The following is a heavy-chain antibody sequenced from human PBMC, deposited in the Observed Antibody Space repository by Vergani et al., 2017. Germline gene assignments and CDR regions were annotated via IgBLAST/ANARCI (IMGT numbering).Heavy chain of an antibody. V-gene: IGHV3-9*02. D-gene: IGHD3-3*01. J-gene: IGHJ3*02. CDR3: AKEGVEKDAFDI. CDR1: GFTSAGYA. Sequence: EVQLEESGGGLVLPGRSLRLSCVASGFTSAGYAMHWVRQAPGKGLEWVSGISWNSGSIGYADSVKGRFTISRDNAKNSLYLQMNSLRAEDTALYYCAKEGVEKDAFDIWGQGTMVTVSS. CDR2: ISWNSGSI.